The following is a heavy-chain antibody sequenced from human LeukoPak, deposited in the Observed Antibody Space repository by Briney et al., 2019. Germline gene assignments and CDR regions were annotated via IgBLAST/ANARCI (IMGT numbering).Heavy chain of an antibody. CDR2: ISAYNGNT. CDR3: ARDFSSVHRGEVSYH. CDR1: GYTFTNYG. Sequence: ASVKVSCKASGYTFTNYGISWVRQAPGQGLEWMGWISAYNGNTNSAQKFQGRVIMTTDTSTNTAYMELRSLRSDDTAVYYCARDFSSVHRGEVSYHWGQGTLVTVSS. D-gene: IGHD3-10*01. J-gene: IGHJ5*02. V-gene: IGHV1-18*01.